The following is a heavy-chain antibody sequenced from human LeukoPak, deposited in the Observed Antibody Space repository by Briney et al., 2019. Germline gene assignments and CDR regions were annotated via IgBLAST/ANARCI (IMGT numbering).Heavy chain of an antibody. CDR3: ARVVTTVVTHYYYYMDV. CDR2: INHSGST. J-gene: IGHJ6*03. Sequence: SETLSLTCAVYGGSFSGYYWSWIRQPPGKGLEWIGEINHSGSTNYNPSLKSRVTISVDTSKNQFSLKLSSVTAADTAVYYCARVVTTVVTHYYYYMDVWGKGTTVTVSS. D-gene: IGHD4-23*01. V-gene: IGHV4-34*01. CDR1: GGSFSGYY.